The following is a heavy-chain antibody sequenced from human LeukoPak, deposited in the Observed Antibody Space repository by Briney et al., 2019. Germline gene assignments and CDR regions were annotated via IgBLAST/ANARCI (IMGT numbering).Heavy chain of an antibody. V-gene: IGHV4-30-4*01. CDR2: IYYSGST. CDR3: ARGIHDPQRKYYFDY. CDR1: GGSISSGDYY. Sequence: SQTLSLTCTVSGGSISSGDYYWSWIRQPPGKGLEWIGYIYYSGSTYYNPSLKSRVTISVDTSKNQFSLKLSSVTAADTAVYYCARGIHDPQRKYYFDYWGQGTLVTVSS. J-gene: IGHJ4*02.